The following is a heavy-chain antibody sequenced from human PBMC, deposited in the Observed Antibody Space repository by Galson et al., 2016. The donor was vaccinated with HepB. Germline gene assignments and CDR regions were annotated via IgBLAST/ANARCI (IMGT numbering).Heavy chain of an antibody. J-gene: IGHJ4*02. CDR3: AKTLTPTNQYFFNS. CDR1: GASVSSSSW. V-gene: IGHV4-39*02. CDR2: LPDTGTT. D-gene: IGHD2-15*01. Sequence: SETLSLTCTVSGASVSSSSWWGWIRQPPGKGLEWLASLPDTGTTDYNPSLRSRVTISADPSKNHFSLRLSSVTAADTAVYYCAKTLTPTNQYFFNSWGQGTLVTVSS.